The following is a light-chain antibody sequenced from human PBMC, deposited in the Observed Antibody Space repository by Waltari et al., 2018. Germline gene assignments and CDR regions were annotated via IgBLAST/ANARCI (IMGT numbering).Light chain of an antibody. CDR3: SSYTTSSTVI. CDR1: SSGIGSYNF. Sequence: QSALIYPPSVSGSPGQSVAIYSTGTSSGIGSYNFVSRYQQFTGTAPKLFIYEFTNRPSGVPDRCSGSKAGYTASLAISGLQPEDEADYYCSSYTTSSTVIFGGGTKLTVL. J-gene: IGLJ2*01. CDR2: EFT. V-gene: IGLV2-18*02.